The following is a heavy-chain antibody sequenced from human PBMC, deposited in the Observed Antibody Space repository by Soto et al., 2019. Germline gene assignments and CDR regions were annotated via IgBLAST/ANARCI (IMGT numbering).Heavy chain of an antibody. V-gene: IGHV2-5*02. J-gene: IGHJ4*02. CDR3: AHTRYYDILTGYSAATYYFDY. D-gene: IGHD3-9*01. CDR2: IYLDDEK. CDR1: GFSLSTNGGG. Sequence: SGPTLVNPPQTLTLTCTFSGFSLSTNGGGVGWNRQPPGKALEWLALIYLDDEKRYSPSLNSRLTITKDTSKNQVVLTMTNMDPVDTATYYCAHTRYYDILTGYSAATYYFDYWGQGTLVTVSS.